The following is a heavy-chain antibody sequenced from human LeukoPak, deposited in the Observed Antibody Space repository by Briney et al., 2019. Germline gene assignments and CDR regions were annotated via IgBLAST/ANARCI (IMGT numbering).Heavy chain of an antibody. J-gene: IGHJ3*02. V-gene: IGHV3-9*03. CDR3: AKDSGYSGYDYDAFDI. D-gene: IGHD5-12*01. CDR1: GFTFDDYA. CDR2: ISWNSGSI. Sequence: GGSLRLSCAASGFTFDDYAMHWVRQAPGKGLEWVSGISWNSGSIGYADSVKGRFTISRDNAKNSLYLQMNSLGAEDMALYYCAKDSGYSGYDYDAFDIWGQGTMVTVSS.